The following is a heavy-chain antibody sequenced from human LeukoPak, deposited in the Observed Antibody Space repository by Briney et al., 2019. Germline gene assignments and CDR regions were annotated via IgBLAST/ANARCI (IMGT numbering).Heavy chain of an antibody. J-gene: IGHJ4*02. V-gene: IGHV1-69*13. CDR2: IIPIFGTA. CDR1: GFSFTDYF. D-gene: IGHD3-3*01. Sequence: SVKVSCKASGFSFTDYFMHWVRQAPGQGVEWMGGIIPIFGTANYAQKFQGRVTITADESTSTAYMELSSLRSEDTAVYYCAREIFGVVTRGYFDYWGQGTLVTVSS. CDR3: AREIFGVVTRGYFDY.